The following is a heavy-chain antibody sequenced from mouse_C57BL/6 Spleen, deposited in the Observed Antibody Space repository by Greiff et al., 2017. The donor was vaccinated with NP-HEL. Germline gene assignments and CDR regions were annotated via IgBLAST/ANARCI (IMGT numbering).Heavy chain of an antibody. CDR2: IYPGSGST. D-gene: IGHD2-2*01. CDR1: GYTFTSYW. Sequence: QVQLQQSGAELVKPGASVKMSCKASGYTFTSYWITWVKQRPGQGLEWIGDIYPGSGSTNYNEKFKSKATLTVDTSSSTAYMQLSSLTSEDSAVYYCARWGGYDERNYWGQGTTLTVSS. V-gene: IGHV1-55*01. J-gene: IGHJ2*01. CDR3: ARWGGYDERNY.